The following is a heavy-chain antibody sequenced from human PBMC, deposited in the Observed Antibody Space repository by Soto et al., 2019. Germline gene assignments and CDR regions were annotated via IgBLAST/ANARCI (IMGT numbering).Heavy chain of an antibody. Sequence: QVQLQESGPGLVKPSETLSLTCTVSDGSISSYYWSWIRQPPGKGLEWIGYIYYSGSTNYNPSLKSRVTISVDTSKNQFSLKLSSVTAADTAVYYCARDQGVIAAYGMDVWGQGTTVTVSS. V-gene: IGHV4-59*01. CDR2: IYYSGST. D-gene: IGHD6-25*01. CDR3: ARDQGVIAAYGMDV. J-gene: IGHJ6*02. CDR1: DGSISSYY.